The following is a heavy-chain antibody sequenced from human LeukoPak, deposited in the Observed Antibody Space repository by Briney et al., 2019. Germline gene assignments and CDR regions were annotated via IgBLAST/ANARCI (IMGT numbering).Heavy chain of an antibody. J-gene: IGHJ4*02. CDR1: GFSFRSYW. V-gene: IGHV3-74*01. CDR2: INTDGTNT. CDR3: VRGLQGLDY. D-gene: IGHD4-11*01. Sequence: GGSLRLSCAASGFSFRSYWVHWVRQAPGKGLVWVSRINTDGTNTGYADSVKGRFTISRDNAKNTLYLQMNSLRAEDTAVYYCVRGLQGLDYWGQGTLVTVSS.